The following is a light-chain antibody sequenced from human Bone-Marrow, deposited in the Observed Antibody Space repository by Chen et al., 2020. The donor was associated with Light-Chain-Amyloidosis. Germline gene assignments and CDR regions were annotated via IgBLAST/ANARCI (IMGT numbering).Light chain of an antibody. CDR2: EVT. V-gene: IGLV2-14*01. Sequence: QSALTQPASVSGSPGPSIPISCTGTSSDVGGDNHVSWYQQHPDKAPKLMIYEVTNRPSWVPDRFSGSKSDNTASLTISGLQTEDEADYFCSSYTITNTLVFGSGTRVTV. CDR3: SSYTITNTLV. J-gene: IGLJ1*01. CDR1: SSDVGGDNH.